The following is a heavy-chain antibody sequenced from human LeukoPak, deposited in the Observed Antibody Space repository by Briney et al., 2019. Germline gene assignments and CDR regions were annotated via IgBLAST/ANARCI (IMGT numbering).Heavy chain of an antibody. V-gene: IGHV4-34*01. CDR2: INHSGST. Sequence: KPSETLSLTCAVYGGSFSGYYWSWIRQPPGKGLEWIGEINHSGSTNYNPSLKSRVTISVDTSKNQFSLKLSSVTAADTAVYYCARGPSGGSCYSDWGQGTLVTVSS. J-gene: IGHJ4*02. D-gene: IGHD2-15*01. CDR3: ARGPSGGSCYSD. CDR1: GGSFSGYY.